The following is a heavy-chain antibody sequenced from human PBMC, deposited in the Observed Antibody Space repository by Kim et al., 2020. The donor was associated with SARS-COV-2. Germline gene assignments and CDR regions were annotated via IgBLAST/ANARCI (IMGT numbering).Heavy chain of an antibody. D-gene: IGHD3-10*01. V-gene: IGHV3-53*01. CDR2: LYFSGAT. CDR3: VREGGQVGEVE. J-gene: IGHJ4*01. CDR1: GFSVNDYY. Sequence: GGSLRLSCAASGFSVNDYYMTWVRQAPGKGLEWVSTLYFSGATHYADSVKGRFTISSDISKNTVFLQMNSLKAEDTALYYCVREGGQVGEVEWGHGALV.